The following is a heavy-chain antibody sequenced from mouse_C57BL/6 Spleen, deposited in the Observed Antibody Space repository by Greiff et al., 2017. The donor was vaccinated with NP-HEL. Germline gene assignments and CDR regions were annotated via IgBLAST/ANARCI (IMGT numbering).Heavy chain of an antibody. CDR1: GYAFSSSW. Sequence: QVQLKQSGPELVKPGASVKISCKASGYAFSSSWMNWVKQRPGKGLEWIGRIYPGDGDTNYNGKFKGKATLTADKSSSTAYMQLSSLTSEDSAVYFCARYRGNGAMDYWGQGTSVTVSS. J-gene: IGHJ4*01. CDR3: ARYRGNGAMDY. CDR2: IYPGDGDT. D-gene: IGHD2-1*01. V-gene: IGHV1-82*01.